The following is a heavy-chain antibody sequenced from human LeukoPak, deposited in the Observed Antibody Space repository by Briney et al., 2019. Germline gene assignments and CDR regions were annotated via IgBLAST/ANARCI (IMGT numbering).Heavy chain of an antibody. CDR1: GFTFSDYS. CDR3: ARDYKYAFDN. Sequence: GGSLRLSCAASGFTFSDYSMNWVRQAPGKGLEWISYIGISSGNTKYADSVKGRFTISGDKAKNSLYLQMNSLRVEGTAVYYCARDYKYAFDNWGQGTLVTVSS. D-gene: IGHD5-24*01. J-gene: IGHJ4*02. V-gene: IGHV3-48*01. CDR2: IGISSGNT.